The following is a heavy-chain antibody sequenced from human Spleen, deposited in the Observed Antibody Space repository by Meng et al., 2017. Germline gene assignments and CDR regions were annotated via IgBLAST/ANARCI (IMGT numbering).Heavy chain of an antibody. CDR2: MNPNSGNT. J-gene: IGHJ4*02. D-gene: IGHD3-22*01. Sequence: VEVVEFGAEVMKPGASVKVSFKAFGYTFTGYYMHWVRQAPGQGLEWMGWMNPNSGNTGYAQKFQGRVTMTRNTSIGTAYMELRSLRSDDTAVYYCARDRESYYDSSGYFAYYFDYWGQGTLVTVSS. CDR3: ARDRESYYDSSGYFAYYFDY. V-gene: IGHV1-8*02. CDR1: GYTFTGYY.